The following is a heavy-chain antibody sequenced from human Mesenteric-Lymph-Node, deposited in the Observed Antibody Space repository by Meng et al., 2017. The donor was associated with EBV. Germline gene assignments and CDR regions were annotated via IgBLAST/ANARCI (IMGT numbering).Heavy chain of an antibody. J-gene: IGHJ4*02. CDR1: GFSFSSYW. Sequence: VQLVESGGVLVQPGGSLSLSCAASGFSFSSYWMHWVRQTPGKGLMWLARISSDATITNYADSVKGRFTISRDNAKNTLYLQMNSLRVEDTAMYYCARAMVDYWGQGTLVTVSS. V-gene: IGHV3-74*01. CDR3: ARAMVDY. D-gene: IGHD2-8*01. CDR2: ISSDATIT.